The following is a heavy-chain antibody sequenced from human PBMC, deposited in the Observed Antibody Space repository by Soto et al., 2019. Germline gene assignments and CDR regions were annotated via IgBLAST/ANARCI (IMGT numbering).Heavy chain of an antibody. Sequence: ASVKVSCKASGYTFPNYGITWVRQAPGQGLEWMGWISAYKTNIKYAQKFQGRVTLTTDTSTSTAYMELRSLRSDDTAIYYCARDLDGSGAYYTGFWGQGTLVTVSS. CDR1: GYTFPNYG. J-gene: IGHJ4*02. D-gene: IGHD3-10*01. CDR3: ARDLDGSGAYYTGF. CDR2: ISAYKTNI. V-gene: IGHV1-18*01.